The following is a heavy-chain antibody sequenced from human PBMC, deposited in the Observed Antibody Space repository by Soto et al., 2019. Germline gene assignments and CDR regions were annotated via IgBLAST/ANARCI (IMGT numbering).Heavy chain of an antibody. CDR1: GYSFTSYW. CDR2: IDPSDSYT. Sequence: GESLKISCQGSGYSFTSYWISWVRQMPGKGLEWMGRIDPSDSYTNYSPSFQGHVTISADKSISTAYLQWSSLKASDTAMYYCARRQWLADAFDIWGQGTMVTVSS. CDR3: ARRQWLADAFDI. V-gene: IGHV5-10-1*01. D-gene: IGHD6-19*01. J-gene: IGHJ3*02.